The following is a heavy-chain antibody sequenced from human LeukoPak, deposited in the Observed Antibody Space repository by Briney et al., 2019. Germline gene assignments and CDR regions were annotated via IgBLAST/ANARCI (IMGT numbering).Heavy chain of an antibody. CDR3: ASSYYDSSGYSNFDY. J-gene: IGHJ4*02. V-gene: IGHV4-39*07. D-gene: IGHD3-22*01. CDR1: GGSISSRSYY. Sequence: SETLSLTCTVSGGSISSRSYYWGWIRQPPGKGLEWIGNIYYSGSTYYHPSLKSRVTISVDTSKNQFSLKLSSVTAADTAVYYCASSYYDSSGYSNFDYWGQGTLVTVSS. CDR2: IYYSGST.